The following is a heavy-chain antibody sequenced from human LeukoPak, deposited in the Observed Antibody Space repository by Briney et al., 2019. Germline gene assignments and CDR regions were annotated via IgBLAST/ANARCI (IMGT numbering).Heavy chain of an antibody. CDR3: ARRVDTAMAFDY. J-gene: IGHJ4*02. V-gene: IGHV5-51*01. D-gene: IGHD5-18*01. CDR1: GSGFTSYW. CDR2: IYPGDSDT. Sequence: GESLKISCKGSGSGFTSYWMGWVRRRPGKGRGWMGIIYPGDSDTRYSPSFQGQVTISADKSISTAYLQWSSLKASDTAMYYCARRVDTAMAFDYWGQGTLVTVSS.